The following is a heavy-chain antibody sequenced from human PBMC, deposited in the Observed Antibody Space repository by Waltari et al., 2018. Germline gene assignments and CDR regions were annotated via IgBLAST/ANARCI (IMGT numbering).Heavy chain of an antibody. V-gene: IGHV4-59*01. Sequence: QVHLQESGPGLVKPSETLSLTCTVSGGSISSYYWSWIRQPPGKGLEWIGYIYYSGSTNYNPSLKSRVTISVDTSKNQFSLKLSSVTAADTAVYYCARLRFGEGAFDIWGQGTMVTVSS. D-gene: IGHD3-10*01. CDR2: IYYSGST. CDR3: ARLRFGEGAFDI. J-gene: IGHJ3*02. CDR1: GGSISSYY.